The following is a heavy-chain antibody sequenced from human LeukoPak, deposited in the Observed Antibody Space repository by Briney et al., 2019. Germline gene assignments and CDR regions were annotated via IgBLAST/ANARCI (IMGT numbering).Heavy chain of an antibody. CDR1: GGSVSGFY. CDR3: ARHRFASVVILDH. CDR2: VYNSGTT. J-gene: IGHJ4*02. D-gene: IGHD3-22*01. Sequence: SETLSLTCTVSGGSVSGFYWSWLRQPPGKELEWIGNVYNSGTTNYNPSLKRRVTISVDTSKNLLSLQLRSVTAADTAVYYCARHRFASVVILDHWGQGALVTVSS. V-gene: IGHV4-59*08.